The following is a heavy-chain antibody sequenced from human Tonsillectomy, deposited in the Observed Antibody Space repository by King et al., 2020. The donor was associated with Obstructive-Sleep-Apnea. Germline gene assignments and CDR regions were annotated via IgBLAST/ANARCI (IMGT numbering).Heavy chain of an antibody. V-gene: IGHV4-59*01. CDR3: ARNCGGDCYSRAFDI. CDR1: GGSISSYY. Sequence: QLQESGPGLVKPSETLSLTCTVSGGSISSYYWSWIRQPPGKGLEWIGYIYYSGSTNYNPSLKSRVTISVDTSTNQFSLKLSSVTAADTAVYYCARNCGGDCYSRAFDIWGQGTMVTVSS. CDR2: IYYSGST. J-gene: IGHJ3*02. D-gene: IGHD2-21*02.